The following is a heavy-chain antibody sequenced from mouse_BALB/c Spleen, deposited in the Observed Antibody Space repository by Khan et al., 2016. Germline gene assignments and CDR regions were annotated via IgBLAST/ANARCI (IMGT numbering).Heavy chain of an antibody. V-gene: IGHV14-1*02. J-gene: IGHJ3*01. D-gene: IGHD2-13*01. Sequence: VRLQQSGAELVRPGALVKLSCKASGFNIKDYYLHWVKQRPEQGLEWVGWIDPENGHTIYDPKFQGKAIMTADTSPNTAHLQLNSLHSEHTAVSYWVGEISYHTSRGCAYWGQGTLVTVSA. CDR2: IDPENGHT. CDR3: VGEISYHTSRGCAY. CDR1: GFNIKDYY.